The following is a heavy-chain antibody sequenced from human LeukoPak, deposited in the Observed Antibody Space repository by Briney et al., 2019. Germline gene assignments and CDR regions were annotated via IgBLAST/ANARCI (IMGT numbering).Heavy chain of an antibody. CDR3: ARVSGRRAGAIDY. D-gene: IGHD1-26*01. CDR1: GYTFTSYY. V-gene: IGHV1-46*01. CDR2: INPSGGST. J-gene: IGHJ4*02. Sequence: WASVKLSCKASGYTFTSYYMHWVRQAPGQGLEWMGIINPSGGSTSFAQKFQGRVTMTRDMSTSTVYMELSSLRSEDTAVYYCARVSGRRAGAIDYWGQGTLVTVSS.